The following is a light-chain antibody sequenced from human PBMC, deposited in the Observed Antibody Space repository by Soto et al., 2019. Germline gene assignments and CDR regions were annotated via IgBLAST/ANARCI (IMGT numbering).Light chain of an antibody. V-gene: IGKV3-20*01. J-gene: IGKJ1*01. CDR1: QSVTSDY. CDR3: QQYNNWPPT. CDR2: GES. Sequence: EIVLTQSPGTLSLSPGDTATLSCRASQSVTSDYLAWYQQKPGQAPRLVIYGESIRATGIPDRFSGSGSGTEFTLTFSRLQSEDFAVYSCQQYNNWPPTCGPGTKVDIK.